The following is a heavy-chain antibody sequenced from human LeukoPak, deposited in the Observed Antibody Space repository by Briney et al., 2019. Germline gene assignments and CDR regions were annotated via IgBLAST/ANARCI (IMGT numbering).Heavy chain of an antibody. CDR2: IIPIFGTA. V-gene: IGHV1-69*05. J-gene: IGHJ4*02. D-gene: IGHD2-2*01. CDR1: GGTFSSYA. Sequence: GASVKVSCKASGGTFSSYAISWVRQAPGQGLEWMGGIIPIFGTANYAQKFQGRVTITTDESTSTAYMELSSLRSEDTAVYYCARSPQVSSTIVVVPAAHVSEYYFDYWGQGTLVTVSS. CDR3: ARSPQVSSTIVVVPAAHVSEYYFDY.